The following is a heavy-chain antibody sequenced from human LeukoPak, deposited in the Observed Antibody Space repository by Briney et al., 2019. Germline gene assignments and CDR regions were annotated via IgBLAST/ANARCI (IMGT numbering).Heavy chain of an antibody. J-gene: IGHJ4*02. CDR3: ARALGGGPRVTTDY. V-gene: IGHV3-33*01. CDR1: GFTFSSYG. CDR2: IWYDGSNK. D-gene: IGHD4-17*01. Sequence: GGSLRLSCAASGFTFSSYGMHWVRQAPGKGLEWVAVIWYDGSNKYYADSVKGRFTISRDNSKNTLYLQMNSLRAEDTAVYYCARALGGGPRVTTDYGAQGPLFIV.